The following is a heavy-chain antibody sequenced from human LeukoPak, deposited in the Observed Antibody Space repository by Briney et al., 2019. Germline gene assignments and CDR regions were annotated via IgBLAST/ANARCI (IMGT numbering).Heavy chain of an antibody. J-gene: IGHJ4*02. CDR3: AREQQWLVPDY. CDR2: INPNSGGA. V-gene: IGHV1-2*06. CDR1: GYTFTGYY. Sequence: ASVKVSCKASGYTFTGYYMHWVRQAPGQGLEWMGRINPNSGGANYAQKFQGRVTMTRDTSISTAYTELSRLRSDDTAVYYCAREQQWLVPDYWGQGTLVTVSS. D-gene: IGHD6-19*01.